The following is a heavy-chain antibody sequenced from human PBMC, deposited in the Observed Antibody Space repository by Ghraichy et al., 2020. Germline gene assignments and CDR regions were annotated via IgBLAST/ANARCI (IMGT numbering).Heavy chain of an antibody. CDR3: ARVGWSGYSDY. V-gene: IGHV4-59*01. CDR1: GGSISSYY. Sequence: SETLSLTCTVSGGSISSYYWSWIRQPPGKGLEWIGYIYYSGSTNYNPSLKSRVTISVDTSKNQFSLKLSSVTAADTAVYYCARVGWSGYSDYWGQGTLVTVP. D-gene: IGHD3-3*01. CDR2: IYYSGST. J-gene: IGHJ4*02.